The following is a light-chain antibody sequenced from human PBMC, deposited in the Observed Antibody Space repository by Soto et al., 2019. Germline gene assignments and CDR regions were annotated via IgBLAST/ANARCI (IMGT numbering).Light chain of an antibody. CDR2: EAS. CDR3: HQYSSYPET. J-gene: IGKJ1*01. CDR1: QSSNW. V-gene: IGKV1-5*03. Sequence: DIQMTQSPSTLSASVGDRVTITCRASQSSNWLAWYQQKPGKAPNLLIYEASRLESAVPSRFSGSASGTEFTLTSNSLQPDDFATYYSHQYSSYPETFGQGTKVEIK.